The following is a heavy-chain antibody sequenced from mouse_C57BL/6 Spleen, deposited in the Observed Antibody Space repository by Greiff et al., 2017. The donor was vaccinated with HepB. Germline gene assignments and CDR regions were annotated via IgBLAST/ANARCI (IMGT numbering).Heavy chain of an antibody. CDR3: ARSHGNYLDY. J-gene: IGHJ2*01. CDR1: GYAFSSSW. D-gene: IGHD2-1*01. CDR2: IYPGDGDT. Sequence: VQLQQSGPELVKPGASVKISCKASGYAFSSSWMNWVKPRPGKGLEWIGRIYPGDGDTNYNGKFKGKATLTADKSSSTAYMQLSSLTSEDSAVYFCARSHGNYLDYWGQGTTLTVSS. V-gene: IGHV1-82*01.